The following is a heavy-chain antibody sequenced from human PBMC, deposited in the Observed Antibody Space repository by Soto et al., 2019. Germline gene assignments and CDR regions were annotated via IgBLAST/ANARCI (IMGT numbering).Heavy chain of an antibody. D-gene: IGHD3-3*01. CDR1: GDSISNSRFY. J-gene: IGHJ5*02. Sequence: SETLSLTCSVSGDSISNSRFYWAWIRQPPGEGLEWIGSIYHTGNAYYNPSLKSRVTIFVDTSKNQFSLKLTSVTAAGSGPRWMWLAPWGQGTLVTVSS. V-gene: IGHV4-39*01. CDR2: IYHTGNA. CDR3: WLAP.